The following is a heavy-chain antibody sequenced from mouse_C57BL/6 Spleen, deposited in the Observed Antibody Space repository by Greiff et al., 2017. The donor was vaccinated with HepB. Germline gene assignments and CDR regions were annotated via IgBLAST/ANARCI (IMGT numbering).Heavy chain of an antibody. CDR1: GYTFTSYW. D-gene: IGHD1-1*02. J-gene: IGHJ2*01. CDR2: IDPSDSYT. Sequence: VQLQQPGAELVRPGTSVKLSCKASGYTFTSYWMHWVKQRPGQGLEWIGVIDPSDSYTNYKQKFKGKATLTVDTSSSTAYMQLSSLTSEDSAVYYCARSDYGPLYFDYWGQGTTLTVSS. V-gene: IGHV1-59*01. CDR3: ARSDYGPLYFDY.